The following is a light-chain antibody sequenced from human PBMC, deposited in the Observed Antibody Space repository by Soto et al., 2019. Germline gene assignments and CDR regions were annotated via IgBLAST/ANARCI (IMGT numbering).Light chain of an antibody. Sequence: EIVLTQSPATLSLSPGERATLSCRASQSVSSSHLAWYQHKPGQAPRLLIYAASSRATGSPDRFSGGGSGTDFTLTISRLEPEDFAVYYCQQFSSTPSWTFGQGTKVDI. CDR2: AAS. CDR1: QSVSSSH. CDR3: QQFSSTPSWT. J-gene: IGKJ1*01. V-gene: IGKV3-20*01.